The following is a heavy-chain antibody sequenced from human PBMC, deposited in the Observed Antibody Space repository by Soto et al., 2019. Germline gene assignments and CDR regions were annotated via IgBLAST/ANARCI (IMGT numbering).Heavy chain of an antibody. CDR2: ISAYNGNT. V-gene: IGHV1-18*04. J-gene: IGHJ6*02. Sequence: GASVKVSCKASGYTFTSYGISWGRQAPGQGLEWMGWISAYNGNTNYAQKLQGRVTMTTDTSTSTAYIELRSLRSDEKAVYYCARDRYMDLYYYYRMDVWGQGTTVTVSS. D-gene: IGHD1-1*01. CDR3: ARDRYMDLYYYYRMDV. CDR1: GYTFTSYG.